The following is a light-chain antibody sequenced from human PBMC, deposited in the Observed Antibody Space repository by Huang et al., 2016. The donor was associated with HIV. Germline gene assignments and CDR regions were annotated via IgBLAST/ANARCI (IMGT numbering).Light chain of an antibody. Sequence: DIQMTQSPSSVSASVGDRVTISCRASQDISSWLAWYQQKPGKAPKLLIYAASSMQSGVPSRFSGSGSGTDFTLTISSLQPEDFATYYCQQANSCSITFGQGTRLEIK. V-gene: IGKV1-12*01. CDR3: QQANSCSIT. J-gene: IGKJ5*01. CDR2: AAS. CDR1: QDISSW.